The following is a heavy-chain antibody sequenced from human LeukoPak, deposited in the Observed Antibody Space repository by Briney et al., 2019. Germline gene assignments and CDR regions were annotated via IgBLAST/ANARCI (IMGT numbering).Heavy chain of an antibody. CDR1: GFTVSSNY. CDR2: IYSGGST. D-gene: IGHD3-9*01. V-gene: IGHV3-53*01. J-gene: IGHJ4*02. CDR3: AQAKGDLLTGYSWYYFDY. Sequence: GGSLRLSCAASGFTVSSNYMSWVRQAPGKGLEWVSVIYSGGSTYYADSVKGRFTISRDNSKNTLYLQMNSLRAEDTAVYYCAQAKGDLLTGYSWYYFDYWGQGTLVTVSS.